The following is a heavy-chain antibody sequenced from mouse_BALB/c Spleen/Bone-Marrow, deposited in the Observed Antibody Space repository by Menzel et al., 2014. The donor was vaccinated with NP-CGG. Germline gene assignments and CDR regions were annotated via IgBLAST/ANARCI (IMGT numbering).Heavy chain of an antibody. D-gene: IGHD1-1*01. Sequence: VQLQQSGPSLVKPSQPLSLPCSVTGDSIXSGYWNWIRKFPGNKLEYMGYISYSGSTYYNPSLKSRISITRDTSKNQYYLQLNSVTTEDTATYYCARILLRSYAMDYWGQGTSVTVSS. CDR1: GDSIXSGY. CDR3: ARILLRSYAMDY. CDR2: ISYSGST. J-gene: IGHJ4*01. V-gene: IGHV3-8*02.